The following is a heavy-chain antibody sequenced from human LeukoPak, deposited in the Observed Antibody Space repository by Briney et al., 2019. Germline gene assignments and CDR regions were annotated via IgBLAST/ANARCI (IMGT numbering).Heavy chain of an antibody. V-gene: IGHV3-30*03. Sequence: PGGSLRLSCAASGSTFSSYGMHWVRQAPGKGLEWVAVISYDGSNKYYADSVKGRFTISRDNSKNTLYLQMNSLRAEDTAVYYCEGYSYGSGYFDYWGQGTLVTVSS. CDR2: ISYDGSNK. D-gene: IGHD5-18*01. CDR1: GSTFSSYG. CDR3: EGYSYGSGYFDY. J-gene: IGHJ4*02.